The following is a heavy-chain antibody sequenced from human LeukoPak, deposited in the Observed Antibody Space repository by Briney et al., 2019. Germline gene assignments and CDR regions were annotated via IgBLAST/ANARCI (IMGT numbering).Heavy chain of an antibody. D-gene: IGHD2-15*01. V-gene: IGHV3-21*01. Sequence: GGSLRLSCAASGFTFSNYRMNWVRQAPGKGLEWVSSIGSSSTYIYYADSVKGRFTISRDNAKNSLYLQMNSLRAEDTAVYYCARAYCGGGSCYPGDVFDIRGQGTMVTVSS. CDR2: IGSSSTYI. CDR1: GFTFSNYR. J-gene: IGHJ3*02. CDR3: ARAYCGGGSCYPGDVFDI.